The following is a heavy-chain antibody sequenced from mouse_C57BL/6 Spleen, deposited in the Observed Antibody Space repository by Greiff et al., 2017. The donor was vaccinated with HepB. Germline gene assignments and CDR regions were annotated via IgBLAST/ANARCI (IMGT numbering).Heavy chain of an antibody. CDR3: ARSGNYGYFDY. Sequence: QVQLQQSGAELVRPGTSVKMSCKASGYTFTNYWIGWAKQRPGHGLEWIGDIYPGGGYTNYNEKFKGKATLTADKSSSTAYIQFSSLTSEDSAIYYCARSGNYGYFDYWGQGTTLTVSS. V-gene: IGHV1-63*01. D-gene: IGHD2-1*01. J-gene: IGHJ2*01. CDR2: IYPGGGYT. CDR1: GYTFTNYW.